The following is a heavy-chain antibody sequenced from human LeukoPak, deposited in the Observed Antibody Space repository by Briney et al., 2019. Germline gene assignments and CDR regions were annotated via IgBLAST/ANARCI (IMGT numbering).Heavy chain of an antibody. CDR3: ARAGGSVGWYGTIDS. V-gene: IGHV4-4*07. Sequence: PSETLSLTCTVSGDSISSYYWTWIRQPAGKGLEWIGHLYTSGTTSYNPSLQSRVTISADTSEHQFSLRLTSVTAADTAVYYCARAGGSVGWYGTIDSWGQGTLVTVSS. CDR2: LYTSGTT. J-gene: IGHJ4*02. CDR1: GDSISSYY. D-gene: IGHD6-19*01.